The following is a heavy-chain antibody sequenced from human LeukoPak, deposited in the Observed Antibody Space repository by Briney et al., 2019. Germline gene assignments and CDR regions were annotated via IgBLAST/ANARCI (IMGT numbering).Heavy chain of an antibody. V-gene: IGHV4-59*01. J-gene: IGHJ3*02. CDR3: ARHQRGNSDAFNI. D-gene: IGHD4-23*01. CDR1: GGSISSYY. Sequence: SETLSLTCTVSGGSISSYYWSWIRQPPGKGLEWIGYIYYSGSTNYNPSLKSRVTISVDTSKNQFSLKLSSVTAADTAVYYCARHQRGNSDAFNIWGQGTMVTVSS. CDR2: IYYSGST.